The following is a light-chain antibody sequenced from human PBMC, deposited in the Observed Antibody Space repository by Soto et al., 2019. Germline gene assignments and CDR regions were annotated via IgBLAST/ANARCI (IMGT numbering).Light chain of an antibody. CDR1: QSVVNY. J-gene: IGKJ5*01. CDR2: DAS. Sequence: EIVLTQSPATLSLSTGERATLSCRASQSVVNYLAWYEQKPGQAPRLLIYDASNRAAGIPARFSGSGSGTDFTLTISSLEPEDFAVYYCQQRNFWPITFGQGTRLETK. V-gene: IGKV3-11*01. CDR3: QQRNFWPIT.